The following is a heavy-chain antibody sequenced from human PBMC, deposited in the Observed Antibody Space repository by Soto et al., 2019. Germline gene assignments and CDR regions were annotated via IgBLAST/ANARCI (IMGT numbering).Heavy chain of an antibody. CDR1: GYSISSGYY. V-gene: IGHV4-38-2*01. Sequence: SETLSLTCAVSGYSISSGYYWGWIRQPPGKGLEWIGSIYHNGRTYYNPSLKSRVLISVDTSKNQFSLKLSSVTAADTAVYYCARASRRYCSSTSCYMDSSSWHPYFDYWGQGTLVTVSS. J-gene: IGHJ4*02. CDR2: IYHNGRT. CDR3: ARASRRYCSSTSCYMDSSSWHPYFDY. D-gene: IGHD2-2*02.